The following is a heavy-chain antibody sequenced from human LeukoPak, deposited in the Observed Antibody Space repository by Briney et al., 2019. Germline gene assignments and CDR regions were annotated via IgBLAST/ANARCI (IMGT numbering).Heavy chain of an antibody. CDR1: GGSISSGGYY. D-gene: IGHD3-22*01. Sequence: SQTLSLTCTVSGGSISSGGYYWSWIRQHPGKGLEWIGYIYYSGSTYYNPSLKSRVTISVDTSKNQFSLKLSSVTAADTAVYYCARGSSGEYFQHWGQGTLATVSS. J-gene: IGHJ1*01. CDR2: IYYSGST. V-gene: IGHV4-31*03. CDR3: ARGSSGEYFQH.